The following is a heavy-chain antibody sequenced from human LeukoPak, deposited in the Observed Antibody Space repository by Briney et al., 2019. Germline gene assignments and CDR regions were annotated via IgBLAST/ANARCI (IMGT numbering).Heavy chain of an antibody. CDR2: IYPGDSDT. CDR3: ARLARYQLSYGDYYYYYYYMDV. J-gene: IGHJ6*03. CDR1: GYSFTSYW. V-gene: IGHV5-51*01. D-gene: IGHD2-2*01. Sequence: GESLKISCKGSGYSFTSYWIGWVRQMPGKGLEWMGIIYPGDSDTRYSPSFQGQVTISSVKSIRTAYLQWSSLKASDTAMYYCARLARYQLSYGDYYYYYYYMDVWGKGTTVTVSS.